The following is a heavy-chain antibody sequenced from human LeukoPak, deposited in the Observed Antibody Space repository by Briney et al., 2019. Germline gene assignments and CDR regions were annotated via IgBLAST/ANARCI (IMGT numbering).Heavy chain of an antibody. V-gene: IGHV3-23*01. J-gene: IGHJ4*02. CDR2: ISGSGGST. CDR3: AKITSGSYYFDY. D-gene: IGHD1-26*01. CDR1: GFTFSSYA. Sequence: GGSLRLSCAASGFTFSSYAMSWVRQAPGKGLEWVSAISGSGGSTYYADSVKGRFTISRETSKNTLYLKMNSLRAEDTAVYYCAKITSGSYYFDYWGQGTLVTVSS.